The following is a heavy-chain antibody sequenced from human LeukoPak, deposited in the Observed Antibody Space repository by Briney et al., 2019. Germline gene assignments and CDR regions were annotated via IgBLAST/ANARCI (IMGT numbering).Heavy chain of an antibody. V-gene: IGHV1-69*05. J-gene: IGHJ3*02. CDR2: IIPIFGTA. D-gene: IGHD1-7*01. Sequence: SVKVSCKASGGTFSSYAISWVRQAPGQGLEWMGGIIPIFGTANYAQKFQGRVTITTDESTSTAYMELSSLRSEDTAVYYCARATRYNWNYFNAFDIWGQGTKVTVSS. CDR3: ARATRYNWNYFNAFDI. CDR1: GGTFSSYA.